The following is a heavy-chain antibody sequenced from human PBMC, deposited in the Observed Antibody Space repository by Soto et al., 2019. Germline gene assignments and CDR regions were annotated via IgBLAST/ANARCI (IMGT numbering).Heavy chain of an antibody. CDR1: GFTVSSNY. J-gene: IGHJ6*03. V-gene: IGHV3-66*01. D-gene: IGHD3-9*01. Sequence: GGSLRLSCAASGFTVSSNYMSWVRQAPGKGLEWVSVIYSGGSTYYADSVKGRFTISRDNSKNTLYLQMNSLRAEDTAVYYCARGYADHKTPEDWLDYYYYYMDVWGKGTTVTVSS. CDR3: ARGYADHKTPEDWLDYYYYYMDV. CDR2: IYSGGST.